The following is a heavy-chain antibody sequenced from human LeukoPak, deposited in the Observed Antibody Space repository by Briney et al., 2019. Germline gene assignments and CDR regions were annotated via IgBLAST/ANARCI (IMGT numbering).Heavy chain of an antibody. J-gene: IGHJ4*02. CDR3: VARSGIPSIDY. D-gene: IGHD1-26*01. CDR2: IYTSGST. CDR1: GGSISSYY. V-gene: IGHV4-4*07. Sequence: TSETLSLTCTVSGGSISSYYWSWIRQPAGKGLEWIGRIYTSGSTNYNPSLKSRVTMSVDTSKNQFSLKLSSVTAADTAVYYRVARSGIPSIDYWGQGTLVTVSS.